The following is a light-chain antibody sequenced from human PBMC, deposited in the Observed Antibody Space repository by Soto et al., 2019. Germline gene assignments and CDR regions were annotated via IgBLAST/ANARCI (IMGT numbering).Light chain of an antibody. CDR2: DAY. Sequence: EIVMTQSPATLSVSPGERATLSCRASQSVSSNLAWSQQKPGQAPRLLIYDAYTRATGVPARFSGSGSGTEFTLTISSLQSEEFAVYYCQQYNKWPRTFGQGTKVEIK. CDR3: QQYNKWPRT. CDR1: QSVSSN. J-gene: IGKJ1*01. V-gene: IGKV3-15*01.